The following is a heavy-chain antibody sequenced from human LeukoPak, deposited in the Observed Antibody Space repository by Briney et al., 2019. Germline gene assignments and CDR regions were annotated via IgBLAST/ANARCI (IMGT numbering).Heavy chain of an antibody. CDR1: GFTFSSYA. J-gene: IGHJ4*02. Sequence: GGSLRLSCAASGFTFSSYAMHWVRQAPGKGLEWVAVISYDGSNKYYADSVKGRFTISRDNSKNTLYLQMNSLRAEDTAVYYCARDLDDSSGYMAYWGQGTLVTVSS. V-gene: IGHV3-30-3*01. CDR2: ISYDGSNK. D-gene: IGHD3-22*01. CDR3: ARDLDDSSGYMAY.